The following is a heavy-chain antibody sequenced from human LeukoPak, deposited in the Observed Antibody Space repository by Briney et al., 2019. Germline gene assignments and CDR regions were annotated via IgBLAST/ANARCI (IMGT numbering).Heavy chain of an antibody. Sequence: ASVKVSCKASGYTFTGYYMHWVRQAPGQGLEWMGWINPNSGGTNYAQKFQGRVTMTRDTSISTAYMELSRLRSDDTAVYYCARTYCTNGVWFNWFDPWGQGTLVTVSS. J-gene: IGHJ5*02. V-gene: IGHV1-2*02. D-gene: IGHD2-8*01. CDR2: INPNSGGT. CDR1: GYTFTGYY. CDR3: ARTYCTNGVWFNWFDP.